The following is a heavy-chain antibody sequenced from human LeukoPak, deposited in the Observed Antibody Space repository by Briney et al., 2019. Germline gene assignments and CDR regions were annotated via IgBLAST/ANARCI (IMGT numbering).Heavy chain of an antibody. V-gene: IGHV3-7*03. CDR2: IKQAGSEK. Sequence: PGGSLRLSCAASGFTFSNYWMSWVRQAPGKGLEWVANIKQAGSEKYYVDSVKGRFTISRDNSKNTLYLQMNSLRAEDTAVYYCAKDPYRYSSSSPDYWGQGTLVTVSS. CDR1: GFTFSNYW. J-gene: IGHJ4*02. D-gene: IGHD6-6*01. CDR3: AKDPYRYSSSSPDY.